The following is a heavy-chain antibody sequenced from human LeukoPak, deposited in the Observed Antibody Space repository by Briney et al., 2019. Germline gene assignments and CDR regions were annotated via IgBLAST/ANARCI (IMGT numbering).Heavy chain of an antibody. CDR2: ISGSGGST. CDR1: GFTFSSYA. Sequence: PGGSLRLSCVASGFTFSSYAMSWVRQAPGKGLEWVSAISGSGGSTYYADSVKGRFTISRDNSKNTLYLQMNSLRAEDTAVYYCAKGIVGATKAYFDYWGQGTLVTVSS. V-gene: IGHV3-23*01. CDR3: AKGIVGATKAYFDY. J-gene: IGHJ4*02. D-gene: IGHD1-26*01.